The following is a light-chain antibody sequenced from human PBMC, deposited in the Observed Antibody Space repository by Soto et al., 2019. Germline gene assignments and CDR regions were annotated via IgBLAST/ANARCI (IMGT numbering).Light chain of an antibody. V-gene: IGKV3-15*01. J-gene: IGKJ1*01. CDR1: QSVSSN. CDR2: GAS. Sequence: EIVMTQSPATLSVSPGERATLSCRASQSVSSNLAWYQQKPGQAPRLLIYGASTRATGIPARFSGSGSGTEFTLTISSLQSEDFAVYYCHQYNNWPRGTLGQGTKVAIK. CDR3: HQYNNWPRGT.